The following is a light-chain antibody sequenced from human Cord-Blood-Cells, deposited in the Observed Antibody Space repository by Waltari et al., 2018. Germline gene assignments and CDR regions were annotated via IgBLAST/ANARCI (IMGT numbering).Light chain of an antibody. Sequence: QSALTQPASVSGSPGQSLTISCSRTSSHVGGYTYVSWYQQHPGKAPKLMIYDVSNRPSGVSNRFSGSKSGNTASLTISGLQAEDEADYYCSSYTSSSTLVVFGGGTKLTVL. CDR1: SSHVGGYTY. CDR2: DVS. V-gene: IGLV2-14*01. J-gene: IGLJ2*01. CDR3: SSYTSSSTLVV.